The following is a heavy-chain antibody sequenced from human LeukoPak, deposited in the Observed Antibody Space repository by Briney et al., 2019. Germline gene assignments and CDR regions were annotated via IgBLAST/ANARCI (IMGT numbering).Heavy chain of an antibody. Sequence: GGSLRLSCAASGFTFNTYAMSWVRQAPGKGLEWVSSISYSGDSTDYADSVKSRLTISRDNSKNTLGLQMNSLRAEDTAIYYCARGTLAGYFLGYWGRGALVTVSS. D-gene: IGHD6-19*01. CDR2: ISYSGDST. V-gene: IGHV3-23*01. CDR3: ARGTLAGYFLGY. J-gene: IGHJ4*02. CDR1: GFTFNTYA.